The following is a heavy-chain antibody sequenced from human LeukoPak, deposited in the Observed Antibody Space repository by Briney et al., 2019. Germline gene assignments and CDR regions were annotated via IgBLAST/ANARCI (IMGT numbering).Heavy chain of an antibody. CDR2: IDNSGST. CDR3: ARGRITIFGVVTPHFDY. Sequence: SETLSLTCTVSRGSISSYYWSWIRQPPGKGLEWIGYIDNSGSTNSNPSLKSRVAMSVDTSKNEFSLKLSSVTAADTAVYYCARGRITIFGVVTPHFDYWGQGILVTVSS. J-gene: IGHJ4*02. D-gene: IGHD3-3*01. V-gene: IGHV4-59*01. CDR1: RGSISSYY.